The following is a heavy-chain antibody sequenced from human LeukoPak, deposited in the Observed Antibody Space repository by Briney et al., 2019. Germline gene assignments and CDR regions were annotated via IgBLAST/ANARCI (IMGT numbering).Heavy chain of an antibody. Sequence: GGSLRLSCAASGFTFSSYAMHWVRQAPGKGLEWVAVISYDGSNKYYADSVKGRFTISRDNSKNTLYLQMNSLRAEDTAVYYCAKDGSSSWPPSVDYWGQGTLVTVSS. V-gene: IGHV3-30-3*01. D-gene: IGHD6-13*01. CDR2: ISYDGSNK. J-gene: IGHJ4*02. CDR3: AKDGSSSWPPSVDY. CDR1: GFTFSSYA.